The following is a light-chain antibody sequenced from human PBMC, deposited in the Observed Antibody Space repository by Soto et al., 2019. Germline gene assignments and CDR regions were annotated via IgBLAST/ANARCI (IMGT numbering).Light chain of an antibody. CDR1: QSISSS. J-gene: IGKJ1*01. CDR2: DDS. V-gene: IGKV1-5*01. CDR3: QQYNSYPWT. Sequence: DIPMTPSPSTLSASVVDRVAITCRASQSISSSLAWYQQRPGKAPKLLIYDDSSLESGVPSRFSGSGSGTELNLTISRLQPDDFATYYCQQYNSYPWTCGQGTKVDIK.